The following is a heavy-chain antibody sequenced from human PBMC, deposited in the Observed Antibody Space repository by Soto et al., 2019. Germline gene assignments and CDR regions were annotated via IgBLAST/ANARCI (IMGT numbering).Heavy chain of an antibody. D-gene: IGHD3-22*01. Sequence: SETLSLTCTVSGGSISSSSYYWGWIRQPPGKGLEWIGSIYYSGSTYYNPSLKSRVTISVDTSKNQFSLKLSSVTAADTAVYYCLSSGTPSPFDYWGQGPLVTVSS. CDR1: GGSISSSSYY. CDR2: IYYSGST. CDR3: LSSGTPSPFDY. J-gene: IGHJ4*02. V-gene: IGHV4-39*07.